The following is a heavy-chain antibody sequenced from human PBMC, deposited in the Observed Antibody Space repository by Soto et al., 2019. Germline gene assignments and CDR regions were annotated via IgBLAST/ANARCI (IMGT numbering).Heavy chain of an antibody. Sequence: QVQLVESGGGVVQPGTSLRLAVAASGFLFSRFGMHWVRQAPGKGLEWVEVIVNHGGRKDYADSVRVRFTISIDNSRNTLFLEMSSMRVAATAIYYCARDDEYDDNRLDYWGQGTLVTVSS. V-gene: IGHV3-33*01. J-gene: IGHJ4*02. CDR1: GFLFSRFG. CDR3: ARDDEYDDNRLDY. CDR2: IVNHGGRK. D-gene: IGHD1-1*01.